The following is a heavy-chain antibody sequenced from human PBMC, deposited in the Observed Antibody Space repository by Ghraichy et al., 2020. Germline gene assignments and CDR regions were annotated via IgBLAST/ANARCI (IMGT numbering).Heavy chain of an antibody. Sequence: GSLRLSCAVSGASIRSTNWWSWVRQPPGKGLEWIGEIYHTGTTNYNPCLKSRVTISTDESKNQFSLKVTSVTAADTAVYYCARVSSGTFGAIEHWGQGTLITVSS. CDR1: GASIRSTNW. D-gene: IGHD3-10*01. CDR2: IYHTGTT. CDR3: ARVSSGTFGAIEH. J-gene: IGHJ4*02. V-gene: IGHV4-4*02.